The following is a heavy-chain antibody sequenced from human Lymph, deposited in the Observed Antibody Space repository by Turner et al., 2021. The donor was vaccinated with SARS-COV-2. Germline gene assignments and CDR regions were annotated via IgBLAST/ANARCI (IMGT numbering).Heavy chain of an antibody. Sequence: QVQLVQSGAEVNEPGATVKVSCRAPGYTLTSYDINWVRQATGPGLEWMGWINPNGGNTGYAQKFQGRVTMTRNNSISTAYMEMTSLRSEDTAVYYCTRGRYSGGGMDVWGQGTTVTVSS. D-gene: IGHD1-26*01. V-gene: IGHV1-8*02. CDR3: TRGRYSGGGMDV. J-gene: IGHJ6*02. CDR2: INPNGGNT. CDR1: GYTLTSYD.